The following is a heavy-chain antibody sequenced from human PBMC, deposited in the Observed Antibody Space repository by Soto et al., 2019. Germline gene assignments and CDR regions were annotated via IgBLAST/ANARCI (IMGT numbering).Heavy chain of an antibody. D-gene: IGHD3-9*01. CDR2: ISAYNGNT. CDR3: ARELYILSESGILNYYYYGMDV. Sequence: QVQLVQSGAEVKKPGASVKVSCKASGYTFTSYGISWVRQAPGQGLEWMGWISAYNGNTNYAQKLQGRVTMTTDTSTSXXDXEXXSLRSDDTAVYYCARELYILSESGILNYYYYGMDVWGQGTTVTVSS. CDR1: GYTFTSYG. J-gene: IGHJ6*02. V-gene: IGHV1-18*01.